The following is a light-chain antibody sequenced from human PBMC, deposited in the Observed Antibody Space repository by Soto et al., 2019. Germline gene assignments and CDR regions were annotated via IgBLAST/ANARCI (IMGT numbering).Light chain of an antibody. Sequence: MHPSTSSPSAPPGDRVTITCRSIQDLSCYLAWYQQKPGKAPTLLGYVAATLRSGVQSRFSGRASTTEFTLHISLRQSVDFATYYCQDDSKATPTFGGGT. CDR2: VAA. CDR1: QDLSCY. J-gene: IGKJ4*01. V-gene: IGKV1-8*01. CDR3: QDDSKATPT.